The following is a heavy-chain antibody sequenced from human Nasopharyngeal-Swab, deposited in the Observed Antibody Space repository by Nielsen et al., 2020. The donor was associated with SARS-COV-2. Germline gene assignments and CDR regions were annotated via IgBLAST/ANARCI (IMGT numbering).Heavy chain of an antibody. Sequence: LKISCAASGFTFSRSWMAWVRQAPGKGLEWVANINQDGSQKYYVGSVKGRFTISRDNAENSLYLQMDSLRADDTAVYYCARDPEYSALDIWGQGTMVTVSS. CDR3: ARDPEYSALDI. J-gene: IGHJ3*02. V-gene: IGHV3-7*01. D-gene: IGHD1-14*01. CDR2: INQDGSQK. CDR1: GFTFSRSW.